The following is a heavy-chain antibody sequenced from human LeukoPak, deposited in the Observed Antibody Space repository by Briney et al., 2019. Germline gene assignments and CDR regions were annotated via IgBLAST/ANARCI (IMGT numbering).Heavy chain of an antibody. D-gene: IGHD3-22*01. CDR1: GFTFTTYW. Sequence: GGSLRLSCAASGFTFTTYWLSWVRQAPGKGLEWVANIKQDGSEKYNVDSVKGRFTISTDNAKNSLFLQMSSLRAEDTAVYYCARLIVVMGGWYFDYWGQGTLVTVSS. V-gene: IGHV3-7*02. CDR2: IKQDGSEK. J-gene: IGHJ4*02. CDR3: ARLIVVMGGWYFDY.